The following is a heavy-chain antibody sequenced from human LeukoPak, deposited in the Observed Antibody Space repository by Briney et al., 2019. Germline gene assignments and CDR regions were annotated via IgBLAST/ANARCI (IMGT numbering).Heavy chain of an antibody. Sequence: PGRSLRLSRAASVLTYSSFGKHELRQAPGKGLEWVAVIWYDGSNKFYADSVKGRFTISRDNSKNTLYLQMNSLRAEDTAVYYCAIERGAAALVYWAQGTLVTVSS. CDR2: IWYDGSNK. V-gene: IGHV3-33*01. D-gene: IGHD2-2*01. J-gene: IGHJ4*02. CDR1: VLTYSSFG. CDR3: AIERGAAALVY.